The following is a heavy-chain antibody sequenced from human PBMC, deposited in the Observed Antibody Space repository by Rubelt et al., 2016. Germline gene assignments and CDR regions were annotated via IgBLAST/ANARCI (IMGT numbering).Heavy chain of an antibody. D-gene: IGHD6-19*01. CDR3: AREARKYRSGYYYYYGMDV. CDR1: GYTFTSYA. J-gene: IGHJ6*02. V-gene: IGHV1-3*01. Sequence: QVQLVQSGAEVKKPGASVKVTCKASGYTFTSYAMHWVRQAPGQRLEWMGWINAGNGNTKYSQKFPGGVTRATDTSTSTAYMGLRSPRSDDTAVYYCAREARKYRSGYYYYYGMDVWGQGTTVTVSS. CDR2: INAGNGNT.